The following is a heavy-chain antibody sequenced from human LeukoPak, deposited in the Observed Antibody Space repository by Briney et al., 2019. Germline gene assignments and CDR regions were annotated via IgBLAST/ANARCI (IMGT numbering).Heavy chain of an antibody. J-gene: IGHJ4*02. V-gene: IGHV1-69*05. CDR3: AGTNYYDSSGYYSYDY. D-gene: IGHD3-22*01. CDR1: GGTFSRYA. Sequence: SVKVSCKASGGTFSRYAISWVRQAPGQGLEWMGGIIPIFGTANYAQKFQGRVTITTDESTSTAYMELSSLRSEDTAVYYCAGTNYYDSSGYYSYDYWGQGTLVTVSS. CDR2: IIPIFGTA.